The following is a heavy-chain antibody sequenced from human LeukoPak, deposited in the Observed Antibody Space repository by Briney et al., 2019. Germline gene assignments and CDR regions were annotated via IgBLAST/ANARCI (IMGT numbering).Heavy chain of an antibody. J-gene: IGHJ6*04. D-gene: IGHD4-17*01. V-gene: IGHV3-7*01. CDR3: ARGGYGDYTPVDV. Sequence: GGSLRLSCAASGFTFSSYWMSWVRQAPGKGLEWVANIKQDGSEKYYVDSVKGRFTISRDNAKNTLYLQMNSLRAEDTAVYYCARGGYGDYTPVDVWGKGTTDTVSS. CDR2: IKQDGSEK. CDR1: GFTFSSYW.